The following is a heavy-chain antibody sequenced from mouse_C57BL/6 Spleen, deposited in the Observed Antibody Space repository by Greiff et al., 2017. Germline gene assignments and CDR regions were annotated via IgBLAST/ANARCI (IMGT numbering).Heavy chain of an antibody. CDR2: INPSSGYT. D-gene: IGHD2-2*01. CDR3: VIYYGYREYFDV. V-gene: IGHV1-7*01. Sequence: VQRVESGAELAKPGASVKLSCKASGYTFTSYWMHWVKQRPGQGLEWIGYINPSSGYTKYNQKFKDKATLTADKSSSTAYMQLSSLTYEDSAVYYCVIYYGYREYFDVWGTGTTVTVSS. J-gene: IGHJ1*03. CDR1: GYTFTSYW.